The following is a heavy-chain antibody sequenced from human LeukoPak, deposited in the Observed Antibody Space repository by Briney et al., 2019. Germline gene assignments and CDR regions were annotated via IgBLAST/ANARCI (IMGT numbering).Heavy chain of an antibody. CDR1: DDSISDYY. CDR3: TRGAGWLIDY. Sequence: PSETLSLTCTVSDDSISDYYRGWIRQPPGKELEWIGYLHNSGTSTYNPSLKSRVTISADTSKNQFSLKLNSLTTADTAVYYCTRGAGWLIDYWGQGILVTVSS. CDR2: LHNSGTS. V-gene: IGHV4-59*01. J-gene: IGHJ4*02. D-gene: IGHD3-16*01.